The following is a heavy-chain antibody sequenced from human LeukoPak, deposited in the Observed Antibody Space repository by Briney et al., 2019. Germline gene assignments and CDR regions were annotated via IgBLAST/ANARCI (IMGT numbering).Heavy chain of an antibody. CDR2: IYPGDSDT. CDR1: GDSSTSSC. D-gene: IGHD3-22*01. J-gene: IGHJ6*02. CDR3: ARLVTMTYGMDV. V-gene: IGHV5-51*01. Sequence: GESLKILSKGSGDSSTSSCIGCLGQMPGKGLEWMGIIYPGDSDTRYSPSFQGQVTISADKSISTAYLQWSSLKASDTAMYYCARLVTMTYGMDVWGQGTTVTVSS.